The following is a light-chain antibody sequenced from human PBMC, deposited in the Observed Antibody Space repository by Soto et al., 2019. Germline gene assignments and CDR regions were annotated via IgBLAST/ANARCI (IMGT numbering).Light chain of an antibody. Sequence: EIVMTQSPATLSVSPGERATLSCRASQSITSELAWYQQKPGQPPRLLIYGASTRATGVPARCSGSGSGSEFTLTISGLQSEDFAVYYCQQGHNWPLTFGQGTRLEI. J-gene: IGKJ2*01. CDR3: QQGHNWPLT. V-gene: IGKV3-15*01. CDR2: GAS. CDR1: QSITSE.